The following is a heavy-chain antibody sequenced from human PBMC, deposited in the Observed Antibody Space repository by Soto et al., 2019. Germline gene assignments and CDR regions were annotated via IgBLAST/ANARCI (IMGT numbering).Heavy chain of an antibody. J-gene: IGHJ3*02. Sequence: EAQLLESGGELIQPGGSLRLSCAASGFTYSSHGMSWVRQAPGKGLEWIAGLSRGGGSTYYADSVKGRFTISRDNSKNPLDLIMNSLRVEETALYYCARAGQYREDGVDIWGQGTMVTVSS. CDR1: GFTYSSHG. V-gene: IGHV3-23*01. CDR2: LSRGGGST. D-gene: IGHD3-9*01. CDR3: ARAGQYREDGVDI.